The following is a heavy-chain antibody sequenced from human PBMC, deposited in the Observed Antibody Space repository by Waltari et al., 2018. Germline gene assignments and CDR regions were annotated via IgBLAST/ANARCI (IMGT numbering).Heavy chain of an antibody. CDR3: ARDYCDRTYCHGMDV. V-gene: IGHV3-30*04. Sequence: QVQVVESGGGVVQPGRSLRLSCSVPEFSFSSYAMHWVRQAPGKGLEWVAVISYNARNIYYVDSVKGRFTISRDNSKKMLYLQMNSLRVEDTAVYYCARDYCDRTYCHGMDVWGQGTTVTVSS. D-gene: IGHD3-22*01. CDR1: EFSFSSYA. CDR2: ISYNARNI. J-gene: IGHJ6*02.